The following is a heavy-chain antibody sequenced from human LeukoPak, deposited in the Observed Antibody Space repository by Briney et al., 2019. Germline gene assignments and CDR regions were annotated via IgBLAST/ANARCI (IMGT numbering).Heavy chain of an antibody. V-gene: IGHV4-30-2*01. CDR1: GGFISSGGYY. J-gene: IGHJ4*02. CDR2: IYHSGST. Sequence: PSETLSLTCTVSGGFISSGGYYWSWIRQPPGKGLERIAYIYHSGSTYYNPSLKSRATISVDRSKNQFSLKLSSVTAADTAVYYCARGRYDFWSGYYTGYTGGLLDYWGQGTLVTVSS. CDR3: ARGRYDFWSGYYTGYTGGLLDY. D-gene: IGHD3-3*01.